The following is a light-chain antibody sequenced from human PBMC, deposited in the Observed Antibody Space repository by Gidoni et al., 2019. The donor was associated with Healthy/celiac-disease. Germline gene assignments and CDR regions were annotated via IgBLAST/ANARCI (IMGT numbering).Light chain of an antibody. J-gene: IGKJ2*04. CDR1: HSISSW. CDR3: QQYNSYPCS. Sequence: DIQMTQSPSTLSASVGDRVTITCRASHSISSWLAWYQQKPGKAPKLLIYKAYSLESGVPSRFSGSGSGTEFTLTISSLQPDDFATDYCQQYNSYPCSFGQGTKLEIK. V-gene: IGKV1-5*03. CDR2: KAY.